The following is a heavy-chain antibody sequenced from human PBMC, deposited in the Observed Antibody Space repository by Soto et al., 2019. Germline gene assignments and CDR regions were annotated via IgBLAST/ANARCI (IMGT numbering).Heavy chain of an antibody. D-gene: IGHD3-22*01. CDR2: IYYSGST. V-gene: IGHV4-31*03. CDR1: GGSISSGGYY. J-gene: IGHJ3*02. Sequence: SETLSLTCTVSGGSISSGGYYWSWIRQHPGKGLEWIGYIYYSGSTYYNPSLKSRVTISVDTSKNQFSLKLSSVTAADTAVYYCASGGSEHYYDSSGPQLKLRAFDIWGQGTMVTVSS. CDR3: ASGGSEHYYDSSGPQLKLRAFDI.